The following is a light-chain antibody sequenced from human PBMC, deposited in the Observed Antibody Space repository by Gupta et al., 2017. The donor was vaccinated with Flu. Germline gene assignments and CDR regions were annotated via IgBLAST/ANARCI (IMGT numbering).Light chain of an antibody. CDR2: DTS. Sequence: EIVLTQSPATLSLSPGERATLSCRASQSVSNSLAWFQQRPGQAPRLLIYDTSLRATGIPPRCSGSGSGTDFTLTSSSLEPEDFAVYYCQQRTNWPPFSFGQGTKLEI. CDR1: QSVSNS. J-gene: IGKJ2*03. V-gene: IGKV3-11*01. CDR3: QQRTNWPPFS.